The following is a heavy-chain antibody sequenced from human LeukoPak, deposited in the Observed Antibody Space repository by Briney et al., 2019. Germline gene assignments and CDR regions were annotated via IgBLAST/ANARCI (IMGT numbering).Heavy chain of an antibody. CDR1: GGSISSSSYY. CDR3: ARQPYSSSTPFDY. Sequence: SETLSITCTVSGGSISSSSYYWGWIRQPPGRGLEWIGSIYYSGSTYYNPSLKSRVTISVDTSKNQFSLKLSSVTAADTAVYYCARQPYSSSTPFDYWGQGTLVTVSS. D-gene: IGHD6-6*01. CDR2: IYYSGST. V-gene: IGHV4-39*01. J-gene: IGHJ4*02.